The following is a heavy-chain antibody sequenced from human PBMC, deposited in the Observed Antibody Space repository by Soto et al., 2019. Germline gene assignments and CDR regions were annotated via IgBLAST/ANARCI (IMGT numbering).Heavy chain of an antibody. CDR3: ATHGLGVSSPPYFDH. J-gene: IGHJ4*02. Sequence: QLVQSGSEVKKPGSSVKVSCQASGGTFSGYVVTWVRQAPGQGLEWMGEFVPLFGTTNYAQRVSGRITITAEESTSTATMELRNLRSDDTAVYYLATHGLGVSSPPYFDHWGQGTLVTVSS. V-gene: IGHV1-69*01. D-gene: IGHD3-16*01. CDR1: GGTFSGYV. CDR2: FVPLFGTT.